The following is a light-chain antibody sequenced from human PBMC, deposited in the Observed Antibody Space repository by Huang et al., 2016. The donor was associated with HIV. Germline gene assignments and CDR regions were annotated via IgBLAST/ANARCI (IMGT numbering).Light chain of an antibody. CDR2: GTS. CDR3: QHYGTSSWT. CDR1: QSVSSTF. V-gene: IGKV3-20*01. Sequence: IVLTQSPGTLSLSPGERATLSCRASQSVSSTFLGWYQQKPGQAPRLLIQGTSTRAPGIPDRFRGSGSGTGFTLTISRLESEDFAVYYCQHYGTSSWTFGQGTKVEIK. J-gene: IGKJ1*01.